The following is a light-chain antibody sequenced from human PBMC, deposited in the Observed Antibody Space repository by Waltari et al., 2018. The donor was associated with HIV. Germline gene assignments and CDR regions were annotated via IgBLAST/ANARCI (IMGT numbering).Light chain of an antibody. CDR1: SSDIGAYNY. CDR2: DVH. CDR3: CSYAGSRSWV. Sequence: QSALTQPASGSESPGQSITISCTGTSSDIGAYNYVSWYQQYPGTAPRLLFHDVHKWPSGVAYRFSGSMSGNTASLTISGLQSEDEADYWCCSYAGSRSWVFGGGTKVTVL. J-gene: IGLJ3*02. V-gene: IGLV2-23*02.